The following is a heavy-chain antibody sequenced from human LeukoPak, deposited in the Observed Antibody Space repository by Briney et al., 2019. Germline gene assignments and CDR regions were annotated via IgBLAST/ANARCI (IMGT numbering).Heavy chain of an antibody. V-gene: IGHV4-38-2*02. CDR2: IYHSGST. CDR1: GYSISSGYY. Sequence: NPSETLSLTCTVSGYSISSGYYWGWIRQPPGKGLEWIGRIYHSGSTYYNPSLKSRVTISVDTSKNQFSLKLSSVTAADTAVYYCARALDYYDSSGYYSYYYYMDVWGKGTTVTVSS. J-gene: IGHJ6*03. CDR3: ARALDYYDSSGYYSYYYYMDV. D-gene: IGHD3-22*01.